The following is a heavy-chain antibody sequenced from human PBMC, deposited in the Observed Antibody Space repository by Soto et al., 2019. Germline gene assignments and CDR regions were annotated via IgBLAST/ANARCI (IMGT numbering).Heavy chain of an antibody. D-gene: IGHD2-2*01. Sequence: ASVKVSCKASGYSFTSYVIYWVRQAPGQRLGWMGWINAGNGNTKYSQKFQGRVTITSDTPASTAYMELSSLRSEDTAVYFCARGVENIVVVLDVFGYYGMDVWGQGTTVTVSS. CDR3: ARGVENIVVVLDVFGYYGMDV. CDR1: GYSFTSYV. J-gene: IGHJ6*02. V-gene: IGHV1-3*01. CDR2: INAGNGNT.